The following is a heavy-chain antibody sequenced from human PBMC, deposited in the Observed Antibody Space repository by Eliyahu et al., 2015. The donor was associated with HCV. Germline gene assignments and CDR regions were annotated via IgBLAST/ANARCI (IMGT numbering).Heavy chain of an antibody. Sequence: EVQLVESGGVVVQPGGSLRXSCAASGFTXDDYTMHWVRQAPGKGLEWVSLISWDGGSTYYADPVKGRFTISRDNSKNSLYLQMNSLRTEDTAVYYCAKGHYYDNSGLIDYWGQGTLVTVSS. D-gene: IGHD3-22*01. CDR2: ISWDGGST. J-gene: IGHJ4*02. CDR3: AKGHYYDNSGLIDY. CDR1: GFTXDDYT. V-gene: IGHV3-43*01.